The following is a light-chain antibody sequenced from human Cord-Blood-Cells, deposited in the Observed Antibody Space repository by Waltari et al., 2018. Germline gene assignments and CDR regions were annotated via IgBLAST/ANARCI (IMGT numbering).Light chain of an antibody. V-gene: IGLV2-11*01. CDR1: ISHVGGSNY. CDR3: CSYAGSYTLV. J-gene: IGLJ2*01. CDR2: DVS. Sequence: QSALTQPRSVSRSPGQSVTISCTGTISHVGGSNYFSWYQQQPVKAPKPMIYDVSKRPSGVPDRFSGSKSGNTASLTISGLQAEDEADYYCCSYAGSYTLVFGGGTKLTVL.